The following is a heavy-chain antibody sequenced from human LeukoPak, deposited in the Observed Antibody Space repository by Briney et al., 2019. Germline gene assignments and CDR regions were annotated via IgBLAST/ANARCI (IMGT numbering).Heavy chain of an antibody. CDR3: ARHGDGGSSSAWFDYYYYGMDV. D-gene: IGHD6-6*01. Sequence: PSETLSLTCTVSGGSISSYYWSWIRQPPGKGLEWIAYISDIGSINYNPSLKSRVTISLDTSKNQFSLKLSSVTAADTAVYYCARHGDGGSSSAWFDYYYYGMDVWGQGTTVTVSS. J-gene: IGHJ6*02. V-gene: IGHV4-59*08. CDR2: ISDIGSI. CDR1: GGSISSYY.